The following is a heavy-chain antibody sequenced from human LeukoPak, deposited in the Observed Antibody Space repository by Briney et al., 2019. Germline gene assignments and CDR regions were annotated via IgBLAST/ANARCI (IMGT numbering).Heavy chain of an antibody. CDR2: IYYSGST. CDR3: ARDTQTRYLGWLDP. CDR1: GGSISSGGYY. V-gene: IGHV4-31*03. Sequence: PSETLSLTCTVSGGSISSGGYYWSWIRQHPGKGLEWIGYIYYSGSTYYNPSLKSRVTISVDTSKNQFSLKLSSVTAADTAVYYCARDTQTRYLGWLDPWGQGTLVTVSS. J-gene: IGHJ5*02. D-gene: IGHD1-14*01.